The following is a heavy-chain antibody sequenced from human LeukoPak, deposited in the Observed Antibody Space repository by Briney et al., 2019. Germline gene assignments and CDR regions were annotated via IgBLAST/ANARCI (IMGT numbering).Heavy chain of an antibody. D-gene: IGHD4-17*01. CDR1: GFTFSSYA. Sequence: GRSLRLSCAASGFTFSSYAMHWVRQAPGKGLEWVSSISSSSSYIYYADSVKGRFTISRDNAKNSLYLQMNSLRAEDTAAYYCARDGYGDYAFDYWGQGTLVTVSS. CDR3: ARDGYGDYAFDY. J-gene: IGHJ4*02. V-gene: IGHV3-21*01. CDR2: ISSSSSYI.